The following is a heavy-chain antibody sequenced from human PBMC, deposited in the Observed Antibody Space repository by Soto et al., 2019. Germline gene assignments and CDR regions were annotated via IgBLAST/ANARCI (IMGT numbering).Heavy chain of an antibody. CDR1: GLGLAFSTYA. CDR2: ISGSSGFT. J-gene: IGHJ6*02. Sequence: EVQLLESGGGLVQPGGSLRLSCAASGLGLAFSTYAMSWVRQAPGKGLEWVSAISGSSGFTVYADSVKGRFTISRANSKHPLYLQMNTLRADYTALYYSASALYGMSGDFQNSYGMAVWGQGTTVAVSS. V-gene: IGHV3-23*01. D-gene: IGHD3-9*01. CDR3: ASALYGMSGDFQNSYGMAV.